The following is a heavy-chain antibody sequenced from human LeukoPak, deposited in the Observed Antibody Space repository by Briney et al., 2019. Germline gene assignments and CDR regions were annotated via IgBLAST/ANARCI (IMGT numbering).Heavy chain of an antibody. CDR2: ISYDGSNK. V-gene: IGHV3-30*04. CDR1: GFTFSSYA. CDR3: ARELIAAGYFDY. Sequence: GGSLRLSCAASGFTFSSYAMHWVRQAPGKGLEWVAVISYDGSNKYYADSVKGRLTISRDNSKNTLYLQMNSLRAEDTAVYYCARELIAAGYFDYWGQGTLVTVSS. J-gene: IGHJ4*02. D-gene: IGHD6-13*01.